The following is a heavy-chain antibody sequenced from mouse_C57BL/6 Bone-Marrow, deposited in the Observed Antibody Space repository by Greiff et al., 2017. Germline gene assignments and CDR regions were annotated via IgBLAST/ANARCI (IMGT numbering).Heavy chain of an antibody. Sequence: VQLQQSGAELARPGASVKLSCKASGYTFTSYGISWVKQRTGQGLAWIGEIYPRSGNTYYNEKFKGKATLTADKSSSTAYMELRSLTSEDSAVYFCAAIYYYGSSYYYAMDYWGQGTSVTVSS. D-gene: IGHD1-1*01. CDR3: AAIYYYGSSYYYAMDY. V-gene: IGHV1-81*01. CDR2: IYPRSGNT. J-gene: IGHJ4*01. CDR1: GYTFTSYG.